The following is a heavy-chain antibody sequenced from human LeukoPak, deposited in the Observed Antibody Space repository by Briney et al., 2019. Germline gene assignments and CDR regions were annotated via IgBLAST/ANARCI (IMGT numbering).Heavy chain of an antibody. Sequence: GGSLRLSCAASGFTFSAYYMSWIRQAPGKGLEWVSYISSSGSTIYYADAVKGRFTISRENAKNSLYLQMNSLRAEDTAVYYCARGRCSSTSCFWGQGTLVTVSS. V-gene: IGHV3-11*01. CDR3: ARGRCSSTSCF. CDR2: ISSSGSTI. J-gene: IGHJ4*02. D-gene: IGHD2-2*01. CDR1: GFTFSAYY.